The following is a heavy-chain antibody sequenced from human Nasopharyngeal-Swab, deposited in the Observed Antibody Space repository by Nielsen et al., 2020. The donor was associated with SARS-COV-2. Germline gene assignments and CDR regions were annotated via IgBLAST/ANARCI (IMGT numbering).Heavy chain of an antibody. D-gene: IGHD3-10*01. CDR2: VGVGYAT. V-gene: IGHV3-53*01. J-gene: IGHJ4*02. CDR3: VRALGEEGDY. Sequence: VRQAPGKGLEWVSAVGVGYATYYTDSVKDRFTISRDNSKNTLDLQMNSLKAVDTAIYYCVRALGEEGDYWGQGTPVTVSS.